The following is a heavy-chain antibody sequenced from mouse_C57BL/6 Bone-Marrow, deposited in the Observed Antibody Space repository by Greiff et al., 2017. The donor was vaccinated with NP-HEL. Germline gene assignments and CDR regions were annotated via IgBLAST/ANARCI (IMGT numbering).Heavy chain of an antibody. D-gene: IGHD1-1*01. V-gene: IGHV1-62-2*01. J-gene: IGHJ1*03. CDR1: GYTFTEYT. CDR2: FYPGSGSI. CDR3: ARHGDYFGSSYGYFDV. Sequence: QVQLQQSGAELVKPGASVKLSCKASGYTFTEYTIHWVKQRSGQGLEWIGWFYPGSGSIKYNEKFKDKATLTADKSSSTVYMDLSRLTSADSAVYFWARHGDYFGSSYGYFDVWGTGTTVTVSS.